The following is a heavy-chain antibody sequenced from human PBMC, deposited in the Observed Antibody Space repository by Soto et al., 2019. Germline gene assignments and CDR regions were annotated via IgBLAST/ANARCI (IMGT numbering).Heavy chain of an antibody. V-gene: IGHV3-23*01. CDR2: ITETGADT. CDR3: TKASSDRNHMEV. Sequence: PGGSLRLSCAASGFTFGNFVMRWVRQTPGKGLEWVSTITETGADTYYTDSVKGRFTISRDNSKNTLYLQMTTLRAEDTALYYCTKASSDRNHMEVWGPGTTVTVS. CDR1: GFTFGNFV. J-gene: IGHJ6*02.